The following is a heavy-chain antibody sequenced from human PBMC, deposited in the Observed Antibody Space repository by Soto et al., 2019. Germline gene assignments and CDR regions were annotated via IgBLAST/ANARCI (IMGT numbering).Heavy chain of an antibody. V-gene: IGHV3-23*01. CDR1: GFTFNNYA. J-gene: IGHJ4*02. D-gene: IGHD3-10*01. Sequence: EVQLLESGGGLVQPGGSLRLSCAASGFTFNNYAMSWVRQAPGKGLEWVSAISGGGDTTSYADSVKGRFTVSRDGSKNTLYLQMNSLRAEDTALYYCAKGRVRSGSLTPRVDFWGQGTLVTVSS. CDR2: ISGGGDTT. CDR3: AKGRVRSGSLTPRVDF.